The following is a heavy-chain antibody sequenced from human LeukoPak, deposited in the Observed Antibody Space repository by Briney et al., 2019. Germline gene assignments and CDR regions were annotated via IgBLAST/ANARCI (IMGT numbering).Heavy chain of an antibody. D-gene: IGHD2-21*02. Sequence: GGSLRLSCAPSGFTVSDNYMSWVRQAPGKGLEWVSVIYAGGDTYYANSVKGRFTITRDNSKNTLNLQLNSLRVEDTAIYYCARGGGAFCGGDCHRTFDYWGQGTLVTVSS. J-gene: IGHJ4*02. V-gene: IGHV3-53*01. CDR3: ARGGGAFCGGDCHRTFDY. CDR1: GFTVSDNY. CDR2: IYAGGDT.